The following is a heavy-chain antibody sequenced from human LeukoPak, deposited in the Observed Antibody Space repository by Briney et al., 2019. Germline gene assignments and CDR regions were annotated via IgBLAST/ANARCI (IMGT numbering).Heavy chain of an antibody. CDR2: IYYSGST. CDR1: GGSISSSSYY. V-gene: IGHV4-39*07. CDR3: ARGSYYGDGFDY. J-gene: IGHJ4*02. Sequence: SETLSLTCTVSGGSISSSSYYWGWIRQPPGKGLEWIGSIYYSGSTYYNPSLKSRVTISVDTSKNQFSLKLSSVTAADTAVYYCARGSYYGDGFDYWGQGTPVTVSS. D-gene: IGHD1-26*01.